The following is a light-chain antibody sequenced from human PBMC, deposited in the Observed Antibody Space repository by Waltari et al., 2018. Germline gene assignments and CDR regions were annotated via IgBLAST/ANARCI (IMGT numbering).Light chain of an antibody. CDR1: QCVSSN. V-gene: IGKV3-15*01. CDR2: GAS. J-gene: IGKJ5*01. Sequence: EIVMTQSPAPLSVSPGDRATPTCRASQCVSSNLAWYQQKPGQAPRLLIYGASTRATGIPARFSGSGSGTEFTLTISSLQSEDFAVYYCQQYNNWPITFGQGTRLEIK. CDR3: QQYNNWPIT.